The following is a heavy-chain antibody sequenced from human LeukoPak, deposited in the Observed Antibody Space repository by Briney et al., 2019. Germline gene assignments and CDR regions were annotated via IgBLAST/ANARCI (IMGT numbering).Heavy chain of an antibody. D-gene: IGHD3-22*01. CDR1: GASMNNYY. CDR2: IYYNGRT. J-gene: IGHJ4*02. Sequence: SDTLSLTCTVSGASMNNYYWGWMRQPPGKGLEWIGYIYYNGRTYYNPSLKGRVTFSVDTSKNYFSLKLTSVTTADTAVYFCARAIYNGYYLPLEFWGQGTLVTVSS. V-gene: IGHV4-59*07. CDR3: ARAIYNGYYLPLEF.